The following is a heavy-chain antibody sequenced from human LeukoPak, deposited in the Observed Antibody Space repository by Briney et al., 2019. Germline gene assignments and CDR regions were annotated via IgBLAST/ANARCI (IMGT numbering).Heavy chain of an antibody. CDR1: GFTFSDYY. D-gene: IGHD2-8*01. CDR2: ISSDGNTE. CDR3: ARDIVNGPFVTSLES. V-gene: IGHV3-11*04. Sequence: GGSLRLSCAASGFTFSDYYMTWIRQVPGKGLEWVSHISSDGNTEYYADSVRVRFTMSRDNAKNSLDLHMNSLRTEDTAVYYCARDIVNGPFVTSLESWGQGALVTVSS. J-gene: IGHJ4*02.